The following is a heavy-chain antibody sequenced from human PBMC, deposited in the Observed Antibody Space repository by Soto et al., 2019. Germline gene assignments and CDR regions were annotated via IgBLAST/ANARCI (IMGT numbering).Heavy chain of an antibody. CDR2: MYNSGRT. CDR3: ARGLSITGEANNWFDP. Sequence: SETLSLTCTVSGGSISSGDYYWSWICQPPGKGLEWIGYMYNSGRTYCNPSLESRVTISADTSKNQFSLKLSSVTGADTAVYYCARGLSITGEANNWFDPWGQGTLVTVSS. D-gene: IGHD1-20*01. J-gene: IGHJ5*02. CDR1: GGSISSGDYY. V-gene: IGHV4-30-4*01.